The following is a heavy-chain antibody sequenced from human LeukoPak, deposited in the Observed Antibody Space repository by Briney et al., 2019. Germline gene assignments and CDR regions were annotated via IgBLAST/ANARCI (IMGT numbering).Heavy chain of an antibody. J-gene: IGHJ4*02. V-gene: IGHV3-30*02. CDR2: IESNGHEK. CDR3: ARGFTSWPQGPYHFDY. Sequence: GGTLRLSCAVSGFTFSDYAMHWVRQAPGKGLEWVASIESNGHEKYSSDSLKGRFTISRDNSKNTLYLQMSTLRPEDTAVFYCARGFTSWPQGPYHFDYWGQGMLITVSS. D-gene: IGHD2-2*01. CDR1: GFTFSDYA.